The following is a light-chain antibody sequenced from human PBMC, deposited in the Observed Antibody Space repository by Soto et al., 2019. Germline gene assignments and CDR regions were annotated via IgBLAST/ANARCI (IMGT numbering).Light chain of an antibody. CDR3: QKYNSTPLT. V-gene: IGKV1-27*01. CDR2: AAS. CDR1: QGISIY. Sequence: DILMTQSPSSLSASVGERVTITCRASQGISIYLAWYQQKTAKVPKLLLYAASTLKSGGPSRFSGSGSGTDFTLTISRLQPEDVATYYCQKYNSTPLTFGRGTKVEIK. J-gene: IGKJ4*01.